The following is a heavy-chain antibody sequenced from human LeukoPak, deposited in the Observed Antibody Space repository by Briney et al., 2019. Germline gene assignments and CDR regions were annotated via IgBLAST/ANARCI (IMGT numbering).Heavy chain of an antibody. CDR3: ARDLGEDSSGWIAFDI. J-gene: IGHJ3*02. CDR1: GDSVSSNSAA. D-gene: IGHD6-19*01. Sequence: SQTLSLTCAISGDSVSSNSAAWNWIRQSPSRGLEWLGRTYYRSKWYNDYAVSVKSRITINPDTSKNQFSLQLNSVTPEDTAVYYCARDLGEDSSGWIAFDILGQGTMVTVSS. V-gene: IGHV6-1*01. CDR2: TYYRSKWYN.